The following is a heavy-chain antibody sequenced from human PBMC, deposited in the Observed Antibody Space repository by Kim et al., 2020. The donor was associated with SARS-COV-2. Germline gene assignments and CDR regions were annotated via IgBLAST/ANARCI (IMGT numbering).Heavy chain of an antibody. J-gene: IGHJ3*02. CDR3: ARGAYYDSSGDDAFDI. Sequence: GGSLRLSCAASGFTFSDYYMSWIRQAPGKGLEWVSYISSSSSYTNYADSVKGRFTISRDNAKNSLYLQMNSLRAEDTAVYYCARGAYYDSSGDDAFDIWGQGTMVTVSS. CDR2: ISSSSSYT. D-gene: IGHD3-22*01. CDR1: GFTFSDYY. V-gene: IGHV3-11*05.